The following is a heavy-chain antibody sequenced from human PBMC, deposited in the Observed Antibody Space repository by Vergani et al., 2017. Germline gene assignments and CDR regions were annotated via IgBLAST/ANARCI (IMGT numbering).Heavy chain of an antibody. V-gene: IGHV4-31*03. CDR2: INYSGST. J-gene: IGHJ4*02. CDR3: ARSASTDYYDSSGYYHGSFDY. Sequence: QVQLQESGPGLVKPSQTLSLTCTVSGGSISSGGYYWSWIRQHPGKGLEWIGYINYSGSTYYDPSLKSRVTISVDTCKNQFSLKLSSVTSADTAVYYCARSASTDYYDSSGYYHGSFDYWGQGTLVTVSS. CDR1: GGSISSGGYY. D-gene: IGHD3-22*01.